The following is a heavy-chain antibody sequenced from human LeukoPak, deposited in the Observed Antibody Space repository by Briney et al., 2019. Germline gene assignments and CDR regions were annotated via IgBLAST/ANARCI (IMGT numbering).Heavy chain of an antibody. J-gene: IGHJ1*01. CDR1: GFTFSDYS. D-gene: IGHD5-24*01. CDR2: ISRGSRHV. V-gene: IGHV3-21*01. CDR3: VRDLXXXXATTXXXXX. Sequence: PGGSLRLSCAASGFTFSDYSMNWVRQAPRKGLEWVSSISRGSRHVYYADSLEGRFTISRDDAKNTLYLQMNSLRVEDMAVYYCVRDLXXXXATTXXXXXXXXXTLVTVSS.